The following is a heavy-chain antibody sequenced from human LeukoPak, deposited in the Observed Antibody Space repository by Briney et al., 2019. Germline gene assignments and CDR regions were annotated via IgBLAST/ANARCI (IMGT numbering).Heavy chain of an antibody. CDR3: ARTDDSSGYYKCYFDY. J-gene: IGHJ4*02. D-gene: IGHD3-22*01. V-gene: IGHV1-18*01. Sequence: ASVKVSCKASGYTFTSYGISWVRQAPGQGLEWMGWISAYNGNTNYAQKLQGRVTMTTDTSTSTAYMELRSLRSDDTAVYYCARTDDSSGYYKCYFDYWGQGTLVTVSS. CDR2: ISAYNGNT. CDR1: GYTFTSYG.